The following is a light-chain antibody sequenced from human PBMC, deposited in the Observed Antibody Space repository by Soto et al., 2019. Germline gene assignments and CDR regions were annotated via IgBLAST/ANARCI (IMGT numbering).Light chain of an antibody. Sequence: DIVMTQSPATLSVSPGERATLSCRASQSVSSRYLAWYQQKPGQAPSLLIYGASSRATGIPDRFTGSGSGTDFTLTITRLEPEDFAVYYCQLYGTSPVTFGQGTRVESK. CDR3: QLYGTSPVT. CDR2: GAS. CDR1: QSVSSRY. J-gene: IGKJ1*01. V-gene: IGKV3-20*01.